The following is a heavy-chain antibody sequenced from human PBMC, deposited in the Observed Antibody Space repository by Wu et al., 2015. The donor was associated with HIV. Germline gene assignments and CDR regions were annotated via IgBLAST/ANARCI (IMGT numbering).Heavy chain of an antibody. D-gene: IGHD3-16*01. J-gene: IGHJ4*02. V-gene: IGHV1-2*02. Sequence: QVQLVQSGPEVKRPRASVKVSCRSSQSTFSDYYIHWVRQAPGQGLEWMGWINPNSGDTNYTQNFQGRVTMTRDTSINTAYMQLSGLRPNDTAIYYCARVELMITFRVGSNYDYWGQGTLVTVSS. CDR2: INPNSGDT. CDR3: ARVELMITFRVGSNYDY. CDR1: QSTFSDYY.